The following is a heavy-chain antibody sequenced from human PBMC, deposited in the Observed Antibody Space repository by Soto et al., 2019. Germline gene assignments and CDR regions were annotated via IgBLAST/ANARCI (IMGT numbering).Heavy chain of an antibody. CDR1: GFTFNNYA. CDR3: AKGSAAARPYYFDD. Sequence: GSLRLSCAASGFTFNNYAMSWIRQAPGKGPEWFSAITGSGGGTYYADSVKGRFTISRDSSKNMLYLQKDSLRAEDTAVYYCAKGSAAARPYYFDDWGQGTLVTVSS. V-gene: IGHV3-23*01. D-gene: IGHD6-13*01. CDR2: ITGSGGGT. J-gene: IGHJ4*02.